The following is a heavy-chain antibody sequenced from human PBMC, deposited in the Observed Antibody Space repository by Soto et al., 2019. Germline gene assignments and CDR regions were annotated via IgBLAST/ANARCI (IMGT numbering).Heavy chain of an antibody. V-gene: IGHV2-5*02. D-gene: IGHD3-3*02. Sequence: QITLKESGHTLVKPTQSLTLTCTVSGFSLSGDGVGVGWIRQPQGKALDWLALIYWDDDQRYSPYLKNRLTNTKETSKNQVVLTMTNMDPVDTATYYSEQAFGGTSWPNDAFDIWGQGTVVTVSS. J-gene: IGHJ3*02. CDR2: IYWDDDQ. CDR3: EQAFGGTSWPNDAFDI. CDR1: GFSLSGDGVG.